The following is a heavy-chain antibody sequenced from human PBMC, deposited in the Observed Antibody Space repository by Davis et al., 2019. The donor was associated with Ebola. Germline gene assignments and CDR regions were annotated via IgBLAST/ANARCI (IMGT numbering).Heavy chain of an antibody. CDR2: LNGDGSST. CDR1: GFTFSSYW. CDR3: ARSILWFGELSAFDY. J-gene: IGHJ4*02. V-gene: IGHV3-74*01. D-gene: IGHD3-10*01. Sequence: GESLKISCAASGFTFSSYWMHWVRQAPGKGLVWVSRLNGDGSSTTYADSVKGRFTISRDNSKNTLYLQMNSLRAEDTAVYYCARSILWFGELSAFDYWGQGTLVTVSS.